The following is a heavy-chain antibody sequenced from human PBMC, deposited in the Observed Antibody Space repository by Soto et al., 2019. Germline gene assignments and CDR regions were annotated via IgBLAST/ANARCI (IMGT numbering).Heavy chain of an antibody. CDR1: GFTFGTTD. Sequence: TGGSLRLSCAASGFTFGTTDMSWVRQAPGEGLEWVSTIDGSGGITYYADPVKGRFTISRDNSRNTVYLQMNSLRGDDTALYYCVKNSGWFNTWGQGALVTVSS. CDR3: VKNSGWFNT. CDR2: IDGSGGIT. J-gene: IGHJ5*02. V-gene: IGHV3-23*01. D-gene: IGHD3-10*01.